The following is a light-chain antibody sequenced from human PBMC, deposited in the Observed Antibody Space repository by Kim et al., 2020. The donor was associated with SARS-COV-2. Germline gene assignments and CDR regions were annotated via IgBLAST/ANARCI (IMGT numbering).Light chain of an antibody. CDR3: SSYAGSNNFGV. V-gene: IGLV2-8*01. Sequence: QSVPLSCTGTSSDVGGYNYVSWYQRHPGKAPKLMIYEVSKRPAGVPDRFSGSKSGNTASLTVSGLQAEDEADYYCSSYAGSNNFGVFGGGTQLTVL. J-gene: IGLJ2*01. CDR2: EVS. CDR1: SSDVGGYNY.